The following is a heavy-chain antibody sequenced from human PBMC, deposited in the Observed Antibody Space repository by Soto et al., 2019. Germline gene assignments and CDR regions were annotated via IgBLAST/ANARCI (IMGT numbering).Heavy chain of an antibody. CDR3: ARALSDYTPDS. Sequence: TLSPTCAVSGGSVRWGIYYWSWVRQQPGKALEWIGYLNYSGSSYYNPSLKSRVSMSVDTSKNRLSLSLSYVTAADTAAHYCARALSDYTPDSWGQGTLVTVSS. CDR1: GGSVRWGIYY. CDR2: LNYSGSS. D-gene: IGHD4-4*01. J-gene: IGHJ5*01. V-gene: IGHV4-31*11.